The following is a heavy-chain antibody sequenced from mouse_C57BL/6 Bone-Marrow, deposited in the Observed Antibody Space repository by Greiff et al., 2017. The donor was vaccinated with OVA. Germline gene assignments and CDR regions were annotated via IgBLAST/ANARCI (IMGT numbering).Heavy chain of an antibody. V-gene: IGHV1-39*01. J-gene: IGHJ1*03. CDR2: INPNYGTT. CDR3: DFSNGSSYRYFDD. Sequence: EVQVVESGPELVKPGASVKISCKASGYSFTDYNMNLVKQSNGKSLEWIGVINPNYGTTSYNQKFKGKATLTVDKSSSTAYMQLNSLTSEDSAVYDCDFSNGSSYRYFDDWGTGTTVTVSS. CDR1: GYSFTDYN. D-gene: IGHD1-1*01.